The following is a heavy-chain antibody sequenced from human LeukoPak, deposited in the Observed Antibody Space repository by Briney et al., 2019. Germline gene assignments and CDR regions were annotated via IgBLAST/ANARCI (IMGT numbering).Heavy chain of an antibody. CDR2: IFTSGSA. V-gene: IGHV4-4*07. CDR3: SRGGANDL. Sequence: SETLSLTCTVVGGSITSAYWSWIRQPAGKGLEWMGRIFTSGSAAYNPSLKSRVTMSLDTSKNQFFLKLSSVTAADTAAYFCSRGGANDLWGQGTLVTVSS. J-gene: IGHJ5*02. D-gene: IGHD4/OR15-4a*01. CDR1: GGSITSAY.